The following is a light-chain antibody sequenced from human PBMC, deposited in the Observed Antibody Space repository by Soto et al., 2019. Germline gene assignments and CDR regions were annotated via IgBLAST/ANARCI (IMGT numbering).Light chain of an antibody. CDR1: QTISSW. CDR2: AAS. CDR3: QKCKVAPFT. J-gene: IGKJ4*01. Sequence: DIQMTQSPSTLSGSVGDRVTITCRASQTISSWLAWYQQKPGKAPKLQIYAASTLQSGVPSRFSGSGSGTDFTLTINSLQPEDVATYYCQKCKVAPFTFGGGTKV. V-gene: IGKV1-27*01.